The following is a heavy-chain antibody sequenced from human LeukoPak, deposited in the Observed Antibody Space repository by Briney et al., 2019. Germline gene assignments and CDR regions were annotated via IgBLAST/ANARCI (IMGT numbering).Heavy chain of an antibody. CDR3: AREEKNYDILTGYDY. J-gene: IGHJ4*02. CDR2: INPSGGST. Sequence: ASVKVSCKASGYTFTSYGISWVRQAPGQGLEWMGIINPSGGSTSYAQKFQGRVTMTRDTSTSTVYMELSSLRSEDTAVYYCAREEKNYDILTGYDYWGQGTLVTVSS. V-gene: IGHV1-46*01. D-gene: IGHD3-9*01. CDR1: GYTFTSYG.